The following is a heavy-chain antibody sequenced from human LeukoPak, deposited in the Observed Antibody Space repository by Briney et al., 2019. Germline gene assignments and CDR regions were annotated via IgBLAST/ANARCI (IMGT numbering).Heavy chain of an antibody. CDR3: ARPQIEGAGLDYFDY. CDR1: GGTFSSYA. V-gene: IGHV1-69*06. J-gene: IGHJ4*02. CDR2: IIPIVGTA. D-gene: IGHD3-16*01. Sequence: ASVKVSCKASGGTFSSYAISWVRQAPGQGLEWMGGIIPIVGTANYAQKFQGRVTITADKSTSTAYMELSSLRSEDTAVYYCARPQIEGAGLDYFDYWGQGTLVTVSS.